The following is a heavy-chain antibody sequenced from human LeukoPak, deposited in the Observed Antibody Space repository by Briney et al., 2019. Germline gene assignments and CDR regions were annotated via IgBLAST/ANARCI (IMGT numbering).Heavy chain of an antibody. Sequence: SCKASGFTFSSYAMSWVRQAPGKGLEWVSAISGSGGSTYYADSVEGRFTISRDNSKNTLYLQMNSLRAEDTAVYYCAKDFGSTVVVINPDYWGQGTLVTVSS. J-gene: IGHJ4*02. CDR1: GFTFSSYA. D-gene: IGHD3-22*01. CDR2: ISGSGGST. CDR3: AKDFGSTVVVINPDY. V-gene: IGHV3-23*01.